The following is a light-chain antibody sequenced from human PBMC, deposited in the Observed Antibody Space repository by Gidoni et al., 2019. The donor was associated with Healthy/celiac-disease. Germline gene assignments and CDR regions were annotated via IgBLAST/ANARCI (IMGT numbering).Light chain of an antibody. CDR3: QAWDSSTPI. CDR2: QDS. J-gene: IGLJ2*01. V-gene: IGLV3-1*01. CDR1: KLGDKY. Sequence: SYELPQPPSVSVSPGQTASIPCSGDKLGDKYACWYQQKPGQSSVLVIYQDSKRPSGIPERFSGSNSGNTATLTISGTQAMDEADYYCQAWDSSTPIFGGGTKLTVL.